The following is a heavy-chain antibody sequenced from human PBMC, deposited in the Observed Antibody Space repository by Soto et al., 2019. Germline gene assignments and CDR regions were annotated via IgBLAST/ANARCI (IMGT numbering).Heavy chain of an antibody. V-gene: IGHV3-53*01. J-gene: IGHJ4*02. Sequence: EVQLVESGGGLIQPGGSLRLSCAVSGFTLSSNYMTWVRQAPGKGLEWVSLIYAGGSTYYADSVKGRFTISRDNSKNTLYLQMNNLRAEDTAVYYCARERDTTGYILAYWGQGTLVTVSS. D-gene: IGHD3-22*01. CDR2: IYAGGST. CDR1: GFTLSSNY. CDR3: ARERDTTGYILAY.